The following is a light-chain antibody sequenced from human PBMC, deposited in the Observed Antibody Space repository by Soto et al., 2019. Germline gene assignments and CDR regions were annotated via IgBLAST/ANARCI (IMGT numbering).Light chain of an antibody. CDR2: EVS. V-gene: IGLV2-14*01. J-gene: IGLJ1*01. CDR3: SSYTTSNTLV. CDR1: SSDVGGYRY. Sequence: QSVLTQPASVSGSPGQSITISCSGTSSDVGGYRYVSWYQQHPGKAPKLMIYEVSYRPSGVSNRFSGSKSGNTTSLTISGLQAEDEADYYCSSYTTSNTLVFGTGPKVSVL.